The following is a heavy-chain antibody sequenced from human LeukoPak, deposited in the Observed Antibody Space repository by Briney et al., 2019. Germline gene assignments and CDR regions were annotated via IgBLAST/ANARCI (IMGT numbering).Heavy chain of an antibody. CDR2: IYSIGST. Sequence: PSETLSLTCTVSGVSIRSYSWSWIRQPPGKGLEYIGYIYSIGSTNYNPSLKSRVTISLDTSKNQFSLKLSSVTAADTAVYYCARFGVDYDMDVWGQGTTVTVS. V-gene: IGHV4-59*01. CDR1: GVSIRSYS. J-gene: IGHJ6*02. D-gene: IGHD3-16*01. CDR3: ARFGVDYDMDV.